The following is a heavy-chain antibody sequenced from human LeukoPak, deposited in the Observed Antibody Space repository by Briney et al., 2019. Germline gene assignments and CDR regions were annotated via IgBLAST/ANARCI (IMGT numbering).Heavy chain of an antibody. V-gene: IGHV4-4*09. Sequence: SETLSLTCTVSGGSISSYYWSWIRQPPRKGLEWIGYIYASGSTNYNPSLKSRVTISVDTSKNQFSLKLSSVTAADTAVYYCARWAVAGQGGFDYWGQGTLVTVPS. J-gene: IGHJ4*02. CDR1: GGSISSYY. CDR3: ARWAVAGQGGFDY. D-gene: IGHD6-19*01. CDR2: IYASGST.